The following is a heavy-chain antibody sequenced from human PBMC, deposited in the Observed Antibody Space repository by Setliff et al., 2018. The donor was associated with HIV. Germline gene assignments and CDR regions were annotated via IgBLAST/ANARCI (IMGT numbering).Heavy chain of an antibody. D-gene: IGHD2-15*01. CDR2: INWSGAKA. J-gene: IGHJ6*02. Sequence: GGSLRLSCEVSGFTFDEHGMGWVRQAPGKGLEWVAGINWSGAKASYIDSVEGRFTLSRDNAKNSLYLQMNSLRAADTAVYYCVRVSCGSWYSIPRNYYYGMDVWGQGTTVTVSS. V-gene: IGHV3-20*04. CDR3: VRVSCGSWYSIPRNYYYGMDV. CDR1: GFTFDEHG.